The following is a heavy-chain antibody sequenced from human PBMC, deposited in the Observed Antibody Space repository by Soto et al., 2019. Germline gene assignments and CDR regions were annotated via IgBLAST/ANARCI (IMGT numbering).Heavy chain of an antibody. V-gene: IGHV2-5*02. CDR2: IYWDDDK. CDR3: AHLRIAAAGSWFDP. J-gene: IGHJ5*02. D-gene: IGHD6-13*01. CDR1: GFSLSTSGVG. Sequence: QITLKESGPTLVKPTQTLTLTCTFSGFSLSTSGVGVGWIRQPPGKALEWLALIYWDDDKRYSPSLKSRLTITKDTSKNQVVLTMTNMDPVDTATYYCAHLRIAAAGSWFDPWGQGTLVTVSS.